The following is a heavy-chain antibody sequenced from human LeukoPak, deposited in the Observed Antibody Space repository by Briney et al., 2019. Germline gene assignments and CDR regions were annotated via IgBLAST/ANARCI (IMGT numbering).Heavy chain of an antibody. CDR1: GGSISSGGYS. CDR2: IYYSGST. V-gene: IGHV4-31*03. J-gene: IGHJ2*01. CDR3: ARTLGYCSSTSCYIWYFDL. D-gene: IGHD2-2*02. Sequence: SETLSLTCTVSGGSISSGGYSWSWIRQHPGKGLEWIGYIYYSGSTYYNPSLKSRVTISVDTSKNQFSLKLSSVTAADTAVYYCARTLGYCSSTSCYIWYFDLWGRGTLVTVSS.